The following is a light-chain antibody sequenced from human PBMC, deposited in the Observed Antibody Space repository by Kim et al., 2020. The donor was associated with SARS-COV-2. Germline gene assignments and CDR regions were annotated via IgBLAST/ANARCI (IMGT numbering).Light chain of an antibody. V-gene: IGLV3-1*01. CDR1: KLGDKC. J-gene: IGLJ3*02. CDR2: QDN. Sequence: SVYPGQTASITRSGDKLGDKCAYWYQQKPGQSPVLVIYQDNKRPSGIPERFSGSNSGNTATLTISGTQAMDEADYYCQAWDSSTGVFGGGTQLTVL. CDR3: QAWDSSTGV.